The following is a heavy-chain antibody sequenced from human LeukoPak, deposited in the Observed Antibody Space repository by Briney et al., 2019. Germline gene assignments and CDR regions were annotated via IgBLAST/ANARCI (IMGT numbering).Heavy chain of an antibody. Sequence: ASVKVSCKASGYTFTSYAMHWVRQAPGQRLEWMGWINAGNGNTKYSQKFQGRVTITRDTSASTAYMELSSLRSEDTAVYYCARDGRGDYGGNTHIPYYFDYWGQGTLVTVSS. D-gene: IGHD4-23*01. V-gene: IGHV1-3*01. CDR3: ARDGRGDYGGNTHIPYYFDY. J-gene: IGHJ4*02. CDR1: GYTFTSYA. CDR2: INAGNGNT.